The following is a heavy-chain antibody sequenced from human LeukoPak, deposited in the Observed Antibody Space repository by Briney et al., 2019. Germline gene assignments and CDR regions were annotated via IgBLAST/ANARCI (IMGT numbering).Heavy chain of an antibody. CDR3: ARLRGVLLKYYYYYMDV. Sequence: PSETLSLTCAVYGGSFSGYYWSWIRQPPGKGLEWIGEINHSGSTNYNPSLKGRVTISVDTSKNQFSLKLSSVTAADTAVYYCARLRGVLLKYYYYYMDVWGKGTTVTVSS. D-gene: IGHD3-10*01. CDR1: GGSFSGYY. V-gene: IGHV4-34*01. CDR2: INHSGST. J-gene: IGHJ6*03.